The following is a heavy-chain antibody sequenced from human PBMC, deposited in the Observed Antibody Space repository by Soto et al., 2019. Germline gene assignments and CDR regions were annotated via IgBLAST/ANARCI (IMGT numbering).Heavy chain of an antibody. J-gene: IGHJ6*04. D-gene: IGHD3-10*01. CDR1: VYSFPNYW. CDR3: ARTEQKAGSDQYQYYIMEA. CDR2: IYPGDSDT. Sequence: GESLQISCTASVYSFPNYWIGWVRQVPGQGLEWMGIIYPGDSDTKYSPSFQGQVTITADTSISTAFLQWTSLKAADTAMYYCARTEQKAGSDQYQYYIMEAGGKGTTV. V-gene: IGHV5-51*01.